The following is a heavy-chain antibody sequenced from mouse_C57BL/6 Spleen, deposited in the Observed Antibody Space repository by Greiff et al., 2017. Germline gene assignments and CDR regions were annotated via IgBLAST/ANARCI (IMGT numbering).Heavy chain of an antibody. CDR3: ARYLDYYAYFDY. D-gene: IGHD1-1*01. Sequence: EVQVVESGGGLVQPGGSLSLSCEASGFTFTDYYMSWVRQPPGKALEWLGFIRNKANGYTTEYIASVKGRFTISRDNSQSILYLQMNALRAEDSATYDCARYLDYYAYFDYWGQGTTLTVSS. CDR2: IRNKANGYTT. J-gene: IGHJ2*01. CDR1: GFTFTDYY. V-gene: IGHV7-3*01.